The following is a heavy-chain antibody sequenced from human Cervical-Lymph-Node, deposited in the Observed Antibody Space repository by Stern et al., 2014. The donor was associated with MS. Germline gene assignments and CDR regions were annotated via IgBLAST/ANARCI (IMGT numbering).Heavy chain of an antibody. CDR2: IFYTGSS. Sequence: QLQLQESGPGLVKPSQTLSLTCNVSGGSISSDDYYWGWIRQPPGKGLEWIGYIFYTGSSHYNPSLKSRVVISVDTYNSQFSLRLSSVTAADTAVYYCARRTYYSAAIDYWGQGTLVTVSS. J-gene: IGHJ4*02. CDR3: ARRTYYSAAIDY. CDR1: GGSISSDDYY. V-gene: IGHV4-30-4*01. D-gene: IGHD3-10*01.